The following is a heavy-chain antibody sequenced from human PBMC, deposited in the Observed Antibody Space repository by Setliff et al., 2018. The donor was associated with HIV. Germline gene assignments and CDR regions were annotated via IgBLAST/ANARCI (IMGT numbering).Heavy chain of an antibody. D-gene: IGHD2-2*01. CDR1: GYSIGSGSF. CDR3: ARGGTSSNWFDP. J-gene: IGHJ5*02. Sequence: SETLSLTCAVSGYSIGSGSFWGWIRQPPGKGLEWIGSIYNSEITNYNPSLKSRVTISLDMSKNQFSLKLTSVTAADTAVYYCARGGTSSNWFDPWGQGTLVT. V-gene: IGHV4-38-2*01. CDR2: IYNSEIT.